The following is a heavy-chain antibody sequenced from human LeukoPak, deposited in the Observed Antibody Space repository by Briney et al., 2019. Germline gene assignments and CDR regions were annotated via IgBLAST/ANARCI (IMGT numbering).Heavy chain of an antibody. J-gene: IGHJ1*01. CDR2: INGDGSTT. Sequence: GGSLRLSCAASGFTFSRYWMHWVRQAPGKGLVWVSRINGDGSTTSYADSVKGGFTISRDNAKNTLYLQMNSLRAEDTAVYYCATGNYYDSRGYYTSGHWGQGTLVTVPS. V-gene: IGHV3-74*01. D-gene: IGHD3-22*01. CDR1: GFTFSRYW. CDR3: ATGNYYDSRGYYTSGH.